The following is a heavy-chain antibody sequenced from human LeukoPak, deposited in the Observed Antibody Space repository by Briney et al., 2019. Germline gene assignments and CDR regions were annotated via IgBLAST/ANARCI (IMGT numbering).Heavy chain of an antibody. V-gene: IGHV3-33*06. J-gene: IGHJ3*02. D-gene: IGHD3-22*01. Sequence: QPGRSLRLSCAASGFTFSSYGMHWVRQAPGKGLEWVAVIWYDGSNKYYADSVKGRFTISRDNFKNTLYLQMNSLRAEDTAVYYCAKGVFYDSSGYYYGGAAFDIWGQGTMVTVSS. CDR3: AKGVFYDSSGYYYGGAAFDI. CDR1: GFTFSSYG. CDR2: IWYDGSNK.